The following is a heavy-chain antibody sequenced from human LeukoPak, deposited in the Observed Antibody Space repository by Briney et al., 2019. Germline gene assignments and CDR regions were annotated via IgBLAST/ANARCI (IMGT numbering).Heavy chain of an antibody. D-gene: IGHD2-2*01. V-gene: IGHV4-34*01. CDR2: INHSGST. CDR3: ATPDCSSTSCYEGDAFDI. CDR1: GGPFSGYY. J-gene: IGHJ3*02. Sequence: SETLSLTCAVYGGPFSGYYWSWIRQPPGKGLEWIGEINHSGSTNYNPSLKSRVTISVDTSKNQFSLKLSSVTAADTAVYYCATPDCSSTSCYEGDAFDIWGQGTMVTVSS.